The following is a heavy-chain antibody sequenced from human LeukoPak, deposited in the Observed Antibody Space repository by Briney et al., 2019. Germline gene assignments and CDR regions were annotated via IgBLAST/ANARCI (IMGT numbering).Heavy chain of an antibody. CDR1: GDSVSSNSAA. D-gene: IGHD3-10*01. V-gene: IGHV6-1*01. J-gene: IGHJ4*02. Sequence: SQTLSLTCAISGDSVSSNSAAWNWIRQSPSRGLEWLGRTYYRSKWYNDYAVSVKSRITISPDTSKNQFSLQLNSVTPEDTAVYYCARHGITMVRGVIKSYYFDYWGQGTLVTVSS. CDR2: TYYRSKWYN. CDR3: ARHGITMVRGVIKSYYFDY.